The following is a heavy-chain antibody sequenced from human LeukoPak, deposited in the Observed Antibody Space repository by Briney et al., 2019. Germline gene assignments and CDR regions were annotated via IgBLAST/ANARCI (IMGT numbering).Heavy chain of an antibody. J-gene: IGHJ4*02. D-gene: IGHD5-18*01. CDR3: ARRRGYSYGYDY. CDR1: GFTFSSYS. CDR2: ISSSSSHI. V-gene: IGHV3-21*01. Sequence: PGGSLRLSCAASGFTFSSYSMNWVRQAPGKGLEWVSSISSSSSHIYYADSVKGRFTISRDNAKNSLYLQMNSLRAEDTAVYYCARRRGYSYGYDYWGQGTLVTVSS.